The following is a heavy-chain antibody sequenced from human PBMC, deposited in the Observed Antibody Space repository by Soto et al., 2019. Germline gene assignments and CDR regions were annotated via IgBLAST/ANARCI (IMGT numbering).Heavy chain of an antibody. J-gene: IGHJ4*02. D-gene: IGHD2-21*01. CDR3: ARDPVEYWGGAGHTFYS. CDR2: ISYDGSNK. V-gene: IGHV3-30-3*01. CDR1: GFTFSSYA. Sequence: QVQLVESGGGVVQPGRSLRLSCAASGFTFSSYAMHWVRQAPGKGLEWVAVISYDGSNKYYADSVKGRFTISRDISRNPLEVQKNCLGAKDRAVFYLARDPVEYWGGAGHTFYSGGRGTLVTFSA.